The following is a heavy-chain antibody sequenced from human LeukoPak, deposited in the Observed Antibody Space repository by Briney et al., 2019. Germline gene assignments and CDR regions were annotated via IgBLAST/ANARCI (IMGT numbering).Heavy chain of an antibody. CDR2: ISSSSSYI. D-gene: IGHD3-22*01. V-gene: IGHV3-21*01. CDR3: AREQSGHYYDSSGYAFFDY. CDR1: GFTFSSYS. J-gene: IGHJ4*02. Sequence: GGSLRLSCAASGFTFSSYSMNWVRQAPGEGLEWVSSISSSSSYIYYADSVKGRFTISGDNAKNSLYLQMNSLRAEDTAVYYCAREQSGHYYDSSGYAFFDYWGQGTLVTVSS.